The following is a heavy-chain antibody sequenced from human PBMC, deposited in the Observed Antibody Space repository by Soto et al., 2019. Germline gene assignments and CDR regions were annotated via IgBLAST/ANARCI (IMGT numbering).Heavy chain of an antibody. D-gene: IGHD2-2*01. CDR3: VRDLGCISTSCHAHFDF. Sequence: EVQLVESGGGLVQPGGSLRLSCAGSGLTFTSHGMNWVRQAPGKGLEWVSHITSGSSSKYYADSVKGRFTISRDNAKKSVYLQMNSLRDEDTAVYYCVRDLGCISTSCHAHFDFWGQGTLVTVSS. CDR1: GLTFTSHG. CDR2: ITSGSSSK. J-gene: IGHJ4*02. V-gene: IGHV3-48*02.